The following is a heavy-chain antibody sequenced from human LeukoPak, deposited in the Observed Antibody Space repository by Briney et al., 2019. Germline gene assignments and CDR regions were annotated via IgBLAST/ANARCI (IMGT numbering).Heavy chain of an antibody. V-gene: IGHV1-2*02. CDR1: GYTFTGYY. D-gene: IGHD6-19*01. CDR3: ARSGWYQAYYYYMDV. J-gene: IGHJ6*03. CDR2: INPNSGGT. Sequence: ASVKVSCKASGYTFTGYYMHWVRQAPGQGLEWMGWINPNSGGTNYAQKFQGRVTMTRDTSISTAYMELSRLRSDDTAVYYCARSGWYQAYYYYMDVWGKGTTVTVSS.